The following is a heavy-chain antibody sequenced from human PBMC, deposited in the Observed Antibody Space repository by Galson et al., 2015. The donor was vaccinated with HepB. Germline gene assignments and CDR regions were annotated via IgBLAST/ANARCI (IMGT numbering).Heavy chain of an antibody. Sequence: SVKVSCKASGYTFTSYAMHWVRQAPGQRLEWMGWINAGNGKTKYSQKFQGRVIITRDTSASTAYMELSSLRSEDTAVYYCARELRGYCSTTNCYELDYWGQGTLATVSS. D-gene: IGHD2-2*01. CDR1: GYTFTSYA. CDR2: INAGNGKT. J-gene: IGHJ4*02. CDR3: ARELRGYCSTTNCYELDY. V-gene: IGHV1-3*01.